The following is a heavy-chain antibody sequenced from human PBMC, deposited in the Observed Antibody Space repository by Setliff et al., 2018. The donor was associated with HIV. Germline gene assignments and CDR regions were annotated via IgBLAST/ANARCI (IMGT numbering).Heavy chain of an antibody. V-gene: IGHV3-7*01. CDR2: IKQDGSEK. CDR3: ASEEGYAPDAFDI. Sequence: GSLRLSCAASGFTFSSYWMSWVRQAPGKGLEWVANIKQDGSEKYYVDSVKGRFTISRDNAKNSLYLQMNSLRAEDTAVYYCASEEGYAPDAFDIWGQGTMVTV. D-gene: IGHD2-2*01. CDR1: GFTFSSYW. J-gene: IGHJ3*02.